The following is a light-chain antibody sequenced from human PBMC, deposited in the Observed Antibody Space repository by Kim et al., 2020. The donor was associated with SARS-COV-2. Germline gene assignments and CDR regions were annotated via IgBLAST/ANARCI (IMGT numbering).Light chain of an antibody. CDR3: QAWDSSTADVV. CDR1: KLGDKY. CDR2: QDY. V-gene: IGLV3-1*01. J-gene: IGLJ2*01. Sequence: SYELTQPPSVSVSPGQTAIITCSGDKLGDKYACWYQQKPGKSPVLIIYQDYKRPSGIPERFSGSNSGNTATLTIRGTQAVDEADYYCQAWDSSTADVVFGGGTQLTVL.